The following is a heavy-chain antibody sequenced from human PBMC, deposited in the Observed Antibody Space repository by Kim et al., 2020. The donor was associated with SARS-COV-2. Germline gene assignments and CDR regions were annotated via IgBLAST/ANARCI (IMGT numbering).Heavy chain of an antibody. CDR3: AKSAGRNCDC. D-gene: IGHD1-20*01. Sequence: TDNADSVKGRFTLSRDNSKSTLYLQMNSLRAEDAAIYYCAKSAGRNCDCWGQGTLVTVSS. J-gene: IGHJ4*02. V-gene: IGHV3-23*01. CDR2: T.